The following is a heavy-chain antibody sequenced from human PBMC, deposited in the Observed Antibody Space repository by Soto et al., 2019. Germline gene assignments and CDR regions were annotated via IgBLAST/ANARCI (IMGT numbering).Heavy chain of an antibody. CDR2: INPNSGGT. CDR1: GYTFTGYY. D-gene: IGHD3-10*01. Sequence: ASVKVSCKASGYTFTGYYMHWVRQAPGQGLEWMGWINPNSGGTNYAQKFQGWVTMTRDTSISTAYMELSRLRSDDTAVYYCARESYYGSGSGYYYYGMDVWGQGTTVTVSS. V-gene: IGHV1-2*04. CDR3: ARESYYGSGSGYYYYGMDV. J-gene: IGHJ6*02.